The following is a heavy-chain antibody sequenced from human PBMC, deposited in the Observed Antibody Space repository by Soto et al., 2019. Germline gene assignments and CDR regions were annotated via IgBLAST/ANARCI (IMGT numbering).Heavy chain of an antibody. V-gene: IGHV1-18*01. CDR1: GYTFTSYG. CDR2: ISAYNGNT. D-gene: IGHD2-15*01. J-gene: IGHJ4*02. Sequence: QVQLVQSGAEVKKPGASVKVSCKASGYTFTSYGISWVRQAPGQGLEWMGWISAYNGNTNYAQKVQGRVTMTTDTSXXXXXXXXXXXXXXXXXXXXXXXXXXGNPGYWGQGTLVTVSS. CDR3: XXXXXGNPGY.